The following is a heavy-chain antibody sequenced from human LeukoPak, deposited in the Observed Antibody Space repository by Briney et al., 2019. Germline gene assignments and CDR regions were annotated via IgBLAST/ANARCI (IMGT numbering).Heavy chain of an antibody. CDR1: GFTFSIYG. J-gene: IGHJ4*02. Sequence: PGGSLRLSCAASGFTFSIYGMHWVRQAPGKGLEWVAAISSDGNGIYYADSMRGRFTISRDNSRNTVSLQMNSLRAEDTAVYYCARGHYSSSWYHYFDYWGQGTLVTVSS. D-gene: IGHD6-13*01. CDR3: ARGHYSSSWYHYFDY. CDR2: ISSDGNGI. V-gene: IGHV3-30*03.